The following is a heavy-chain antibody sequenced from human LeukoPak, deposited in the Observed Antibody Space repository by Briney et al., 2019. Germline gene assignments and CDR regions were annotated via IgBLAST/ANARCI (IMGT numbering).Heavy chain of an antibody. CDR1: GITFSSYA. D-gene: IGHD2-2*01. CDR2: ISYDGSNK. Sequence: GGSLRLSCAASGITFSSYAMHWVRQAPGKGLEWVAVISYDGSNKYYADSGKGRFTISRDNYKNTLYLQMNSLRAEDTAVYYCARVMGRYCSSTSCYVDYWGQGTLVTVSS. V-gene: IGHV3-30*04. J-gene: IGHJ4*02. CDR3: ARVMGRYCSSTSCYVDY.